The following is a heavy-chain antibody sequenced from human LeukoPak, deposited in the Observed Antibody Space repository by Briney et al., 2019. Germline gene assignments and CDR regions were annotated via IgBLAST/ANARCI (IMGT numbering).Heavy chain of an antibody. CDR2: INDSGIT. J-gene: IGHJ5*02. CDR3: ARGEHNWFDP. V-gene: IGHV4-34*01. CDR1: GGSFSGFY. Sequence: SETLSLTCGVYGGSFSGFYWSLIRQSPGKGLEWIGEINDSGITHYNPSLKSRVTISIDTSKNQFSLKLSSVTAADTAVYYCARGEHNWFDPWGQGTLVTVSS.